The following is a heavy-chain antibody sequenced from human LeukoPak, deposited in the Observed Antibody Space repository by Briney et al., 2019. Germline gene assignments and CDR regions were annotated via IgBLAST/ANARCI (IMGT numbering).Heavy chain of an antibody. CDR2: IYSGGST. Sequence: GGSLRLSCAASGFTVSSNYMSWVRQAPGKGLEWVSVIYSGGSTYYADSVKGRFTISRDNSKNTLYLQMNSLRAEDTAVYYCAREVGAPYYFDYWGQGTLVTVSS. V-gene: IGHV3-53*01. J-gene: IGHJ4*02. CDR1: GFTVSSNY. CDR3: AREVGAPYYFDY. D-gene: IGHD1-26*01.